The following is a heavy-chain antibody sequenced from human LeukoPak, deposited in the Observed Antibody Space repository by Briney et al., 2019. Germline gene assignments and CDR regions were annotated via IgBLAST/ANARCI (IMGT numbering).Heavy chain of an antibody. CDR2: IYYSGST. V-gene: IGHV4-39*07. CDR3: ARVTYYYGSGSYYNQYYFDY. Sequence: PSETLSLTCTVSGGSISSSSYYWGWIRQTPGKGLEWIGNIYYSGSTYYNPSLKSRVTISVDTSKNQFSLKLSSVTAADTAVYYCARVTYYYGSGSYYNQYYFDYWGQGTLVTVSS. J-gene: IGHJ4*02. CDR1: GGSISSSSYY. D-gene: IGHD3-10*01.